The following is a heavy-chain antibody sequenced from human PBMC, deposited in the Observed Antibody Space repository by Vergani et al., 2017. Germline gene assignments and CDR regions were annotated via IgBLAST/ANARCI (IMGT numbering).Heavy chain of an antibody. D-gene: IGHD1-26*01. CDR3: VKDAGSYASIFDS. Sequence: EVQLLESGGSLKQPGGSVRLSCAASGFTFSTYAMHWVRQAPGKGLEWVSALTGGGGSTYYADSFKGRFIISRDNSRDTLYLQMNSLRPEDTATYYCVKDAGSYASIFDSWGQGTLVTVSS. J-gene: IGHJ4*02. CDR1: GFTFSTYA. V-gene: IGHV3-23*01. CDR2: LTGGGGST.